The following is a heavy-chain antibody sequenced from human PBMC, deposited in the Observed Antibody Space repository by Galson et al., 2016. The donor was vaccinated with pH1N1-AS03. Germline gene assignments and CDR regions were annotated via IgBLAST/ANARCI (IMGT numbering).Heavy chain of an antibody. Sequence: SLRLSCAASGFAFGSFAMSWVRQAPGKGLEWVSGIKSGGGDTRYADSVKGRFIISRDDAKNTLYLQMNSLRAEDTALYYCARDPDPNNIGWYYFDNWGQGILVTVSS. CDR3: ARDPDPNNIGWYYFDN. CDR2: IKSGGGDT. J-gene: IGHJ4*02. V-gene: IGHV3-74*01. CDR1: GFAFGSFA. D-gene: IGHD6-19*01.